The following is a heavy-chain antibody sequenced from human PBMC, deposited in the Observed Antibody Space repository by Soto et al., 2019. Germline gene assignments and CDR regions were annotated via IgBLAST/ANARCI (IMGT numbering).Heavy chain of an antibody. Sequence: GGSLRLSCAASGFTFSSYAMHWVRQAPGKGLEWVAVISYDGSNKYYADSVKGRFTISRDNSKNTLYLQMNSLRAEDTAVYYCARVDGSLTYSYGMDVWGQGTTVTVSS. CDR2: ISYDGSNK. CDR3: ARVDGSLTYSYGMDV. J-gene: IGHJ6*02. D-gene: IGHD3-10*01. V-gene: IGHV3-30-3*01. CDR1: GFTFSSYA.